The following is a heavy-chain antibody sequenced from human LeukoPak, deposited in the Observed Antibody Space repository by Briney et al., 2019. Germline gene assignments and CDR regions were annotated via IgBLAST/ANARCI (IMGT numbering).Heavy chain of an antibody. D-gene: IGHD2-15*01. J-gene: IGHJ5*02. CDR2: INHSGST. CDR3: ARGSRDIVVVVAADGEGNWFDP. Sequence: SETLSLTCAVYGGSFSGYYWSWIRQPPGKGLEWIGEINHSGSTNYNPSLKSQVTISVDTSKNQFSLKLSSVTAADTAVYYCARGSRDIVVVVAADGEGNWFDPWGQGTLVTVSS. CDR1: GGSFSGYY. V-gene: IGHV4-34*01.